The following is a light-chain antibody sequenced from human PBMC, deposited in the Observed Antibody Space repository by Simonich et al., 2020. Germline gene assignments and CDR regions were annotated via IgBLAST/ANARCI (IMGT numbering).Light chain of an antibody. Sequence: DIVMTQSPDSLAVSLGERATINCKSSQRVLYSSNNKNYLAWYQQKPGQHPKQIIYWASTRESGVPDRFSGSGSGTDFTLTISSLQAEDVAVYYCQQYYSTPPITFGPGTKVDIK. CDR1: QRVLYSSNNKNY. J-gene: IGKJ3*01. CDR2: WAS. CDR3: QQYYSTPPIT. V-gene: IGKV4-1*01.